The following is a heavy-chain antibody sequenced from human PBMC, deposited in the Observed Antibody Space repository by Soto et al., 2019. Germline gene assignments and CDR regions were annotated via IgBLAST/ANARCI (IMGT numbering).Heavy chain of an antibody. CDR1: GYTFTSYG. Sequence: QVHLVQSGAEVKKPGASVKVSCKASGYTFTSYGITWVRQAPGQGLEWMGWISAHNGNTDHAQKLQGRVIVTRDTSTSTAYMELRSLISDETAVYYCARGRYGDYWGQGARVTVSS. CDR3: ARGRYGDY. CDR2: ISAHNGNT. D-gene: IGHD1-1*01. J-gene: IGHJ4*02. V-gene: IGHV1-18*01.